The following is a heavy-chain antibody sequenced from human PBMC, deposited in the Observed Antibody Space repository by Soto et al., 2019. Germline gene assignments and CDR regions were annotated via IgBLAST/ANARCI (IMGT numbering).Heavy chain of an antibody. CDR3: AKYQPMTQPRPYFDY. V-gene: IGHV3-23*01. CDR1: GFTFSSYA. Sequence: EVQLLESGGDLIQPGGSLRLSCAASGFTFSSYAMSWVRQAPGKGLGWVSAISSSGGSTFYADSVKGRFTISRDNSRTTLYLQMHSLRAEDTAIYYCAKYQPMTQPRPYFDYWGQGTLVTVSS. CDR2: ISSSGGST. J-gene: IGHJ4*02. D-gene: IGHD3-22*01.